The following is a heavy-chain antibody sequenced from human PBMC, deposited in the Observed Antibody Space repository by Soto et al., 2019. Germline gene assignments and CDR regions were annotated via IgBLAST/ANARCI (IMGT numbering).Heavy chain of an antibody. CDR3: AKALRLHFDY. CDR1: GFSFRTYA. J-gene: IGHJ4*02. V-gene: IGHV3-23*01. D-gene: IGHD3-16*01. CDR2: LSGSGNKT. Sequence: RRLSCAASGFSFRTYAMSWVRQAPGKGLEWVSALSGSGNKTYYADSVRGRFTISRDNSKNTLYLQMHSLRAEDTAVYYCAKALRLHFDYWGQGTVVTVSS.